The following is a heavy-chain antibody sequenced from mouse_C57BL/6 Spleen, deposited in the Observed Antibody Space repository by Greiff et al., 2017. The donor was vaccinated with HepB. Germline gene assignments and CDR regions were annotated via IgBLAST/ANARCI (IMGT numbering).Heavy chain of an antibody. CDR1: GYSFTGYY. Sequence: VHVKQSGPELVKPGASVKISCKASGYSFTGYYMNWVKQSPEKSLEWIGEINPSTGGTTYNQKFKAKATLTVDKSSSTAYMQLKSLTSEDSAVYYCARRVLISGYFDYWGQGTTLTVSS. CDR3: ARRVLISGYFDY. CDR2: INPSTGGT. D-gene: IGHD3-1*01. V-gene: IGHV1-42*01. J-gene: IGHJ2*01.